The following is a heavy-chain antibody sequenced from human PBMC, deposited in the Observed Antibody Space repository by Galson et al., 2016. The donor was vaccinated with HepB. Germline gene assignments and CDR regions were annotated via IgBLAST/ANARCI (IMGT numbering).Heavy chain of an antibody. V-gene: IGHV3-21*04. D-gene: IGHD5-18*01. Sequence: SLRLSCAASGISFSSYTMNWVRQAPGKGLEWVSLIRSTSNYIYYADSVKGRFTVSRDNAKNSLYLQMNSLKAEDTAVYYCARIDTAKAYWSRNAYNFYGMDVWGQGTTVTVSS. CDR2: IRSTSNYI. CDR1: GISFSSYT. J-gene: IGHJ6*02. CDR3: ARIDTAKAYWSRNAYNFYGMDV.